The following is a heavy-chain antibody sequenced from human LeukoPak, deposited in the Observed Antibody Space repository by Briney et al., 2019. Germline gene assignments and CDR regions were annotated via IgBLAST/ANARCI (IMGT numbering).Heavy chain of an antibody. CDR1: GFTFSSYA. CDR3: VRPRGIAAAGIFGAFDY. CDR2: ISFDGRNR. V-gene: IGHV3-30*04. D-gene: IGHD6-13*01. Sequence: PGGSLRLSCAASGFTFSSYAMSWVRQAPGKGLEWVALISFDGRNRYYADSVKGRFTISRDNSKNTLYVQMNSLRAEDTAVYYCVRPRGIAAAGIFGAFDYWGQGILVTVSS. J-gene: IGHJ4*02.